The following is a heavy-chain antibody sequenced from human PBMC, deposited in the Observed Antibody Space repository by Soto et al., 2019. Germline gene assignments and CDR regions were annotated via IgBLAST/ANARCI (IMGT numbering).Heavy chain of an antibody. J-gene: IGHJ4*02. CDR2: ISGGGETI. D-gene: IGHD3-3*01. CDR1: RFTFSDYS. V-gene: IGHV3-48*01. CDR3: ARVRGTIFGVVIDFDY. Sequence: AGGSLRLSCAASRFTFSDYSMNWVRQAPGKGLEWVSYISGGGETIYYADSVRGRFTISRDNAKNSLFLQMNSLRSDDTAVYYCARVRGTIFGVVIDFDYWGQGTLVTVSS.